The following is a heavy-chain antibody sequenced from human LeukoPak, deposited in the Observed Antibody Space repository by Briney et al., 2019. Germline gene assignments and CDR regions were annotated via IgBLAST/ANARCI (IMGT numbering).Heavy chain of an antibody. CDR1: GGSFSGYY. Sequence: KPSETLSLTCAVYGGSFSGYYWSWIRQPPGKGLEWIGEINHSGSTNYNPSLKSRVTISVDTSKNQFSLKLSSVTAADTAVYYCARRSTVPAANFDYWGQGTLVTVS. CDR2: INHSGST. J-gene: IGHJ4*02. V-gene: IGHV4-34*01. D-gene: IGHD2-2*01. CDR3: ARRSTVPAANFDY.